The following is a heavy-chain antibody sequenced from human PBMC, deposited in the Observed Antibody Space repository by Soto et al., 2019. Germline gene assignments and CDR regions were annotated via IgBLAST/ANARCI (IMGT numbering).Heavy chain of an antibody. D-gene: IGHD1-1*01. J-gene: IGHJ5*02. V-gene: IGHV3-30-3*01. Sequence: GGSLRLSCAASGFTFSSYAMHWVRQAPGKGLEWVAVISYDGSNKYYADSVKGRFTISRDNSKNTLYLQMNSLRAEDTAVYYCARGLSRSWFDPWGQGTLVTVSS. CDR1: GFTFSSYA. CDR3: ARGLSRSWFDP. CDR2: ISYDGSNK.